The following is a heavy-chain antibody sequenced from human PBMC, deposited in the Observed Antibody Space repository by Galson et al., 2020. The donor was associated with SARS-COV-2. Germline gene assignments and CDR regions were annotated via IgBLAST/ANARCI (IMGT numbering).Heavy chain of an antibody. J-gene: IGHJ6*02. D-gene: IGHD3-3*01. V-gene: IGHV4-61*02. CDR1: GGSISSGSYY. CDR2: IHTSGGT. Sequence: SETPSLTCTVSGGSISSGSYYWSWIRQPAGKGLEWIGRIHTSGGTNYNPSLKSRVSISLDTSRNQFSLKLSAVTVADTAVYYCVRDAYGVRSGYHYYDGVDVWGQGTTVTVSS. CDR3: VRDAYGVRSGYHYYDGVDV.